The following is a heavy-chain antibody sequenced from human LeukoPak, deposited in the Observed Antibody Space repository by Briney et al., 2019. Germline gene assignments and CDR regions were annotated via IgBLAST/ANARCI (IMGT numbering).Heavy chain of an antibody. CDR3: ARDRGYYYDSSGYNDY. V-gene: IGHV3-30*02. J-gene: IGHJ4*02. D-gene: IGHD3-22*01. CDR1: GFNFRGYA. CDR2: LRYDGSDQ. Sequence: PGGSLRLSCAASGFNFRGYAMHWVRQAPGRGLEWVAFLRYDGSDQKYADSVKGRFTISRDNAKNSLYLQMNSLRAEDTAVYYCARDRGYYYDSSGYNDYWGQGTLVTVSS.